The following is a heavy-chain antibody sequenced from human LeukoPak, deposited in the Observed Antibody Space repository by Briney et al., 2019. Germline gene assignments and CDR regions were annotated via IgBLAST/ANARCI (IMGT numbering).Heavy chain of an antibody. CDR2: IYYTGST. CDR3: ARGSGWYLP. J-gene: IGHJ5*02. V-gene: IGHV4-59*08. Sequence: SETLSLTCTVSGGSMTYYYWSWVRQPPGKGLEWIGYIYYTGSTNYNPSLKSRVTISVDTSKNQFSLKLSSVTAADTAAYYCARGSGWYLPWGQGTLATVSS. D-gene: IGHD6-19*01. CDR1: GGSMTYYY.